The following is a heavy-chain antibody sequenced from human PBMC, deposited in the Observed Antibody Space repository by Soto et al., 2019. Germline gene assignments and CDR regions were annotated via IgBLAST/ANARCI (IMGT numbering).Heavy chain of an antibody. V-gene: IGHV3-30*18. J-gene: IGHJ3*02. CDR3: AKMYSSSWMDDAFDI. CDR1: GFTFSIYG. D-gene: IGHD6-13*01. CDR2: ISYDGSNK. Sequence: QVQLVESGGGVVQPGRSLRLSCAASGFTFSIYGMHWVRQAPGTGLEWVAVISYDGSNKYYADSVKGRFTISRDNSKNTLYLQMNSMRAEDTAVYYCAKMYSSSWMDDAFDIWGQGTMVTVSS.